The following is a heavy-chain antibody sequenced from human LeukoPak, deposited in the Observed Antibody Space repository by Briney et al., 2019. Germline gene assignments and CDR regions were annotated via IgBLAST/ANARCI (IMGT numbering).Heavy chain of an antibody. D-gene: IGHD6-19*01. V-gene: IGHV1-18*01. CDR1: DYIFTNYG. J-gene: IGHJ4*02. CDR3: ALSEYSSGWYRY. CDR2: ISAYNGNT. Sequence: ASVKVSCKASDYIFTNYGISWVRQAPGQGLEWMGWISAYNGNTNYAQKLQGRVTMTTDTSTTTAYMELRSLRSNDTAVYYCALSEYSSGWYRYWGQGTLVTVSS.